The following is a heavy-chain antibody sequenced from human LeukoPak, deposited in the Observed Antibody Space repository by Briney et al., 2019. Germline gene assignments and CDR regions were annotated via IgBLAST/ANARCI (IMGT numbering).Heavy chain of an antibody. V-gene: IGHV3-48*03. CDR1: GFTFSSYE. J-gene: IGHJ4*02. CDR3: ARDGSGWYDY. CDR2: ISSSGSTI. Sequence: GGSLRFSCAASGFTFSSYEMNWVRQAPGKGLEWVSYISSSGSTIYSADSVKGRFTISRDNAKNSLYLQVNSLRAEDTAVYYCARDGSGWYDYWGQGILVTVSS. D-gene: IGHD6-19*01.